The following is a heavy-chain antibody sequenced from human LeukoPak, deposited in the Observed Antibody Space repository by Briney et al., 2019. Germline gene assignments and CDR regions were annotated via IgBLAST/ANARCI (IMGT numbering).Heavy chain of an antibody. CDR2: IYYSGST. CDR3: ASLAAAGTGDDY. D-gene: IGHD6-13*01. Sequence: GSLRLSCAASGFTFSSYEMNWVRQAPGKGLEWIGSIYYSGSTYYNPSLKSRVTISVDTSKNQFSLKLSSVTAADTAVYYCASLAAAGTGDDYWGQGTLVTVSS. J-gene: IGHJ4*02. CDR1: GFTFSSYE. V-gene: IGHV4-59*05.